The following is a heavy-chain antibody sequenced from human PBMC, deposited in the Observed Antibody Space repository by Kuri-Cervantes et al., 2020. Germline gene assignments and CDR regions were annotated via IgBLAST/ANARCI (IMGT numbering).Heavy chain of an antibody. D-gene: IGHD2-15*01. CDR3: ARGASSGGTY. Sequence: GGSLRLSCAASGFTFDDYAMHRVRQAPGKGLEWVSGISWNSGSIGYADSVKGRFTISRDNAKNSLYLQMNSLRVDDTAVYYCARGASSGGTYWGQGTLVTVSS. CDR1: GFTFDDYA. J-gene: IGHJ4*02. CDR2: ISWNSGSI. V-gene: IGHV3-9*01.